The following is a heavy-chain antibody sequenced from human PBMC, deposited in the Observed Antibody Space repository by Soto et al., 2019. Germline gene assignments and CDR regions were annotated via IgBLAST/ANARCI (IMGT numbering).Heavy chain of an antibody. V-gene: IGHV2-26*01. CDR1: GFSLSNARMG. J-gene: IGHJ3*02. CDR3: ARIPIWEQGLRNDAFDI. Sequence: SGPTLVNPTETLTLTCTVSGFSLSNARMGVSWIRQPPGKALEWLAHIFSNDEKSYSTSLKSRLTISKDTSKSQVVLTMTNMDPVDTATYYCARIPIWEQGLRNDAFDICGQGTMVTVS. D-gene: IGHD6-19*01. CDR2: IFSNDEK.